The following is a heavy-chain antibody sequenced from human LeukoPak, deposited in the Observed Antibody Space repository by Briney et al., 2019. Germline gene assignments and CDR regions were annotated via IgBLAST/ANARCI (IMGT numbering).Heavy chain of an antibody. Sequence: SETLSHTCTVSGGSISSYYWSWIRQPPGKGLEWIGYIYYSGSTNYNPSLTSRVTISVDTSKNQFSLKLSSVTAADTAVYYCARVSWVRDRSSSWYGGIDYWGQGTLVTVSS. CDR2: IYYSGST. CDR1: GGSISSYY. V-gene: IGHV4-59*01. J-gene: IGHJ4*02. D-gene: IGHD6-13*01. CDR3: ARVSWVRDRSSSWYGGIDY.